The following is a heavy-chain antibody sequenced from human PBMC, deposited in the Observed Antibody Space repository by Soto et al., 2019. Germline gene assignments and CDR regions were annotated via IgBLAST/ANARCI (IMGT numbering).Heavy chain of an antibody. CDR3: AKGVVPAAIDGIDY. CDR2: ISYDGSNK. CDR1: GFTFSSYG. J-gene: IGHJ4*02. D-gene: IGHD2-2*01. V-gene: IGHV3-30*18. Sequence: GGSLRLSCAASGFTFSSYGMHWVRQAPGKGLEWVAVISYDGSNKYYADSVKGRFTISRDNSKNTLYLQMNSLRAEDTAVYYCAKGVVPAAIDGIDYWGQGTLVTVSS.